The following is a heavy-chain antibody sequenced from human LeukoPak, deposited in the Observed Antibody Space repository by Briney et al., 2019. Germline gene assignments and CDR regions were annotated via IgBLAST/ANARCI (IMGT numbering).Heavy chain of an antibody. Sequence: SETLSLTCTVSGGSISSYYWSWIRQPPGKGLEWIGYIYYSGSTNYNPSLKSRVTISVDTSKNQFSLKLSSVTAADTALYYCARDRYSNYSYYFDSWGQGTLVTVSS. V-gene: IGHV4-59*12. CDR2: IYYSGST. CDR3: ARDRYSNYSYYFDS. CDR1: GGSISSYY. D-gene: IGHD4-11*01. J-gene: IGHJ4*02.